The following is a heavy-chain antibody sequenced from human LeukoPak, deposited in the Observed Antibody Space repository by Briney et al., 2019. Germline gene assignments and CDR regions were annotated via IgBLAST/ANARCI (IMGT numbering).Heavy chain of an antibody. D-gene: IGHD3-9*01. CDR3: ARHYFAVSSNCLYP. CDR1: GFTFSNYG. J-gene: IGHJ5*02. CDR2: ISGSGGST. V-gene: IGHV3-23*01. Sequence: GGSLRLSCAASGFTFSNYGMSWVRQAPGRGWEWVSAISGSGGSTYYADSVKGRFTISRDNSKNTLYLQMNSLRDEDTSLYYGARHYFAVSSNCLYPWGQGTLVTVSS.